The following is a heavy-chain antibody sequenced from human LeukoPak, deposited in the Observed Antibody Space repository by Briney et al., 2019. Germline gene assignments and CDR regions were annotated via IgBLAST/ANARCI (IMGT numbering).Heavy chain of an antibody. Sequence: PGRSLRLSCAASGFTFSSYCMHWVRQAPGKGLEWVAVIWYDGSNKYYADSVKGRFTISRDNSKNTLYLQMNSLRDEDTAVYYCGKDTAAVSGFDYWGQGTLVTVSS. J-gene: IGHJ4*02. CDR1: GFTFSSYC. V-gene: IGHV3-33*06. CDR2: IWYDGSNK. CDR3: GKDTAAVSGFDY. D-gene: IGHD6-13*01.